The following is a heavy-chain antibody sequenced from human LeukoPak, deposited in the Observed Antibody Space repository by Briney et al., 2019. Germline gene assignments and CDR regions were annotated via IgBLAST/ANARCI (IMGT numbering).Heavy chain of an antibody. Sequence: GGSLRLSCAVSGFTFGGYGMHWFRQTPGKGLEWVAVIAYDGSRAFYADSVKGQFTISRDNSKNTMSVQMDDLRAEDTAVYYCTRYNNDHFDYWGQGTLVTVSS. CDR1: GFTFGGYG. CDR3: TRYNNDHFDY. J-gene: IGHJ4*02. V-gene: IGHV3-33*01. D-gene: IGHD1-14*01. CDR2: IAYDGSRA.